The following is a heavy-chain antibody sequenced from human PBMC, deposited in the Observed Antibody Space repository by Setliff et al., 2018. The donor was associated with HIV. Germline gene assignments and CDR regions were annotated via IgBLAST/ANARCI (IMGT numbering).Heavy chain of an antibody. J-gene: IGHJ6*03. CDR3: ARLTIFGVVMATYYMDV. CDR1: GGSFSGYY. D-gene: IGHD3-3*01. CDR2: INHSGST. Sequence: PSETLSLTCTVYGGSFSGYYWIWIRQPPGKGLEWIGEINHSGSTNYNPSLKSRVTISVDTSKNQFSLQLSSVTAADTAVYYCARLTIFGVVMATYYMDVWGKGTTVTVSS. V-gene: IGHV4-34*01.